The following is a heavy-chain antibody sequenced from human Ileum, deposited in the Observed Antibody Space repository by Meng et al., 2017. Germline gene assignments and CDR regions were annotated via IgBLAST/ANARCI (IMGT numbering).Heavy chain of an antibody. CDR3: ARDRGDGGTTDF. Sequence: SETLSLTCAVSGYSISSGYYWGWIRQPPGKGLEWISSIHHSGTTYYSPSLKIRLSTSIDTSKNQFSLKLTSVTAADTAVYYCARDRGDGGTTDFWGQGTLVTVSS. J-gene: IGHJ4*02. V-gene: IGHV4-38-2*02. CDR2: IHHSGTT. CDR1: GYSISSGYY. D-gene: IGHD1-14*01.